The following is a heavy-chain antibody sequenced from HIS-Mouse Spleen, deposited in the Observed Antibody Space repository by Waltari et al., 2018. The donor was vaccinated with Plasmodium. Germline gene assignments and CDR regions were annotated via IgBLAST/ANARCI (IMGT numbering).Heavy chain of an antibody. V-gene: IGHV3-30*18. D-gene: IGHD3-16*01. CDR1: GFTFSSYG. CDR2: MSYDGSNK. J-gene: IGHJ4*02. Sequence: QVQLVESGGGVVQPGRSLRLSCAASGFTFSSYGMHWVRQAPGKGLEWVAVMSYDGSNKYYADSVKGRFTISRDNSKNTLYLQMNSLRAEDAAVYYCAKAQGVINFDYWGQGTLVTVSS. CDR3: AKAQGVINFDY.